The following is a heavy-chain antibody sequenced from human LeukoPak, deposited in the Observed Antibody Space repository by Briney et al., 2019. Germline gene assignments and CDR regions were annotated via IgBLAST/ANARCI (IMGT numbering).Heavy chain of an antibody. V-gene: IGHV3-21*01. CDR3: AGGGVVVPAAYYYYMDV. CDR2: ISSSSSYI. J-gene: IGHJ6*03. D-gene: IGHD2-2*01. Sequence: PGGSLRLSCAASGFTFSSYSMNWVRQAPGKGLEWVSSISSSSSYIYYADSVKGRFTNSRDNAKNSLYLQMNSLRAEDTAVYYCAGGGVVVPAAYYYYMDVWGKGTTVTVSS. CDR1: GFTFSSYS.